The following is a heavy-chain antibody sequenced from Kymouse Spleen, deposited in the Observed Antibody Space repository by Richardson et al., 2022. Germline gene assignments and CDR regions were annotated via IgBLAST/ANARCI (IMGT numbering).Heavy chain of an antibody. V-gene: IGHV3-9*01. D-gene: IGHD1-26*01. CDR2: ISWNSGSI. Sequence: EVQLVESGGGLVQPGRSLRLSCAASGFTFDDYAMHWVRQAPGKGLEWVSGISWNSGSIGYADSVKGRFTISRDNAKNSLYLQMNSLRAEDTALYYCAKDGIVGPTGYYYYYGMDVWGQGTTVTVSS. CDR3: AKDGIVGPTGYYYYYGMDV. J-gene: IGHJ6*02. CDR1: GFTFDDYA.